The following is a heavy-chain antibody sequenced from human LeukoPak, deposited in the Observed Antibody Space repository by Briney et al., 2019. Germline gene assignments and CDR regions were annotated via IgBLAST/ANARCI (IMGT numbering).Heavy chain of an antibody. D-gene: IGHD6-13*01. CDR3: ARVVGIAAAGTPH. CDR1: GFTFSSYS. V-gene: IGHV3-21*01. Sequence: GGSLRLSCAASGFTFSSYSMNWVRQAPGKGLEWVSSISSSSSYIYYADSVKGRFTISRDNAKDSLYLQMNSLRAEDTAVYYCARVVGIAAAGTPHWGQGTLVTVSS. CDR2: ISSSSSYI. J-gene: IGHJ4*02.